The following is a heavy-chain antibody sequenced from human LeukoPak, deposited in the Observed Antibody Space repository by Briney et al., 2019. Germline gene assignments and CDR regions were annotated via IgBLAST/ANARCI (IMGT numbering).Heavy chain of an antibody. Sequence: GGSLRLSCVASGFTFDDYAMHWVRQAPGKGLEWVSGISWNSGSIGYADSVKGRFTISRDNAKNSLYLQMNSLRAEDTAVYYCARDSPGSKHRWGQGTLVTVSS. V-gene: IGHV3-9*01. CDR1: GFTFDDYA. CDR2: ISWNSGSI. D-gene: IGHD2-21*01. J-gene: IGHJ4*02. CDR3: ARDSPGSKHR.